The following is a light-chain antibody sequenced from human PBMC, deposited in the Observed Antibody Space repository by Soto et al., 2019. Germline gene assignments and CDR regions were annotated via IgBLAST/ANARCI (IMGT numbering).Light chain of an antibody. Sequence: EIVLTQSPGTLSLSPGERATLSCRASQSVRSNLAWYQQKPGQSPRLLIYGASTRATGIPARFSGSGSGTEFTLTISSLQSEDFAVYYCQQYNNWPLTFGGGTKVDI. CDR3: QQYNNWPLT. J-gene: IGKJ4*01. CDR2: GAS. V-gene: IGKV3-15*01. CDR1: QSVRSN.